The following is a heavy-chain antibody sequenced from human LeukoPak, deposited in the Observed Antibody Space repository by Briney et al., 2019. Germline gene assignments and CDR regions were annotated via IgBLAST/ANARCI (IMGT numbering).Heavy chain of an antibody. CDR2: ISSSSSYI. V-gene: IGHV3-21*01. J-gene: IGHJ6*03. CDR3: ARPGPDYYMDV. CDR1: GFTFSSYS. Sequence: GGSLRLSCAASGFTFSSYSMNWVRQAPGKGLEWVSSISSSSSYIYYADSVKGRFTISRDNAKNSLYLQMNSLRAEDTAVYYCARPGPDYYMDVWGKXTTVTVSS.